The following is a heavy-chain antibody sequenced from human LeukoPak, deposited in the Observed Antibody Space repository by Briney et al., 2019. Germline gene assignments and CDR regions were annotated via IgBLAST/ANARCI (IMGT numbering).Heavy chain of an antibody. CDR2: INHSGST. V-gene: IGHV4-34*01. CDR1: GGSFSGYY. CDR3: ARGPMIMFGGVIGHFDY. J-gene: IGHJ4*02. Sequence: PSETLSLTCAVYGGSFSGYYWSWIRQPPGKGLEWIGEINHSGSTNYNPSLKSRDTISVDTSNNQFSLKLSSVTAADTAVYYCARGPMIMFGGVIGHFDYWGQGTLVTVSS. D-gene: IGHD3-16*02.